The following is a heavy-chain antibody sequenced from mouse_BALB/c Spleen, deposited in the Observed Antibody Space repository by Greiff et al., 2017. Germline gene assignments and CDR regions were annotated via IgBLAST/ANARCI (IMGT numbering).Heavy chain of an antibody. CDR2: ISSGGSYT. Sequence: EVKLMESGGGLVKPGGSLKLSCAASGFTFSSYAMSWVRQSPEKRLEWVAEISSGGSYTYYPDTVTGRFTISRDNAKNTLYLEMSSLRSEDTAMYYCARTIYAMDDWGQGTSVTVSS. CDR1: GFTFSSYA. J-gene: IGHJ4*01. CDR3: ARTIYAMDD. V-gene: IGHV5-9-4*01.